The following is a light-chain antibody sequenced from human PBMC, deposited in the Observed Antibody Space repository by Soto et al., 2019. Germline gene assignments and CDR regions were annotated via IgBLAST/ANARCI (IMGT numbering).Light chain of an antibody. CDR1: RSNIGSNT. CDR3: AAWDGSLNGVL. Sequence: QSVLTQPPSASGTPGQRVTISCSGSRSNIGSNTVNWYQQLPGTAPKVLIYSNNQRPSGVPDRFSGSRSGTSASLAISGLQSEDEADYYCAAWDGSLNGVLFGGGTKLTV. J-gene: IGLJ2*01. CDR2: SNN. V-gene: IGLV1-44*01.